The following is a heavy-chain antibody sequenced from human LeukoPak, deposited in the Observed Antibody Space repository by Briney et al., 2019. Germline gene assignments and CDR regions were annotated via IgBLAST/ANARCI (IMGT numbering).Heavy chain of an antibody. CDR1: GGSISSSSYY. V-gene: IGHV4-39*01. Sequence: SETLSLTCTVSGGSISSSSYYWGWIRQPPGKGLEWIGSIYYSGSTYYNPSLKSRVTISVDTSKNQFSLKLSSVTAADTAVYYCARQVDEYVLIPGYSDYWGQGTLVTVSS. CDR2: IYYSGST. CDR3: ARQVDEYVLIPGYSDY. D-gene: IGHD3-16*01. J-gene: IGHJ4*02.